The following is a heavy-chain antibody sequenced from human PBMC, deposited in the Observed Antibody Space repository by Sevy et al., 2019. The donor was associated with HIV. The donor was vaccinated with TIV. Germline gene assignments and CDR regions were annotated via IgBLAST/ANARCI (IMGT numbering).Heavy chain of an antibody. J-gene: IGHJ4*02. CDR1: GFNINTYW. CDR3: VRAIVIEGSF. Sequence: GGSLRLSCAASGFNINTYWMNWVRQAPGKGLEWVANIKYDGSERYYVDSVRGRFTISKDNARNLVYLQMNSLRAEETALYYCVRAIVIEGSFWGQGTLVTVSS. D-gene: IGHD2-2*01. V-gene: IGHV3-7*01. CDR2: IKYDGSER.